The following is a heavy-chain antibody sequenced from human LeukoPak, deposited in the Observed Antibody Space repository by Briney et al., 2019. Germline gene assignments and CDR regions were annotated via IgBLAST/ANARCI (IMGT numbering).Heavy chain of an antibody. CDR2: MSNSGAT. D-gene: IGHD5-12*01. CDR1: GGSIGEYY. V-gene: IGHV4-59*01. CDR3: ARGRGNAWLLDY. Sequence: SETLSLTCTVPGGSIGEYYLTWIRQPPGKGLEWIGYMSNSGATTYNPSLRSRVTMSVDTSKNQFSLRLTSVTAADTAVYYCARGRGNAWLLDYWGQGTLVTVSS. J-gene: IGHJ4*02.